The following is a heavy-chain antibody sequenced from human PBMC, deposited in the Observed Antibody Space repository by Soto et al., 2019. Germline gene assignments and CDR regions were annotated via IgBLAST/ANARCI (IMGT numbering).Heavy chain of an antibody. CDR1: GFTFSNAW. Sequence: PGGSLRLSCAASGFTFSNAWMSWVRQAPGKGLEWVGRIKSKTDGGTTDYAAPVKGRFTISRDDSKNTLYLQMNSLKTEDTAVYYCTTAIVVVVAATHHWGQGTLVTVSS. J-gene: IGHJ5*02. V-gene: IGHV3-15*01. CDR2: IKSKTDGGTT. CDR3: TTAIVVVVAATHH. D-gene: IGHD2-15*01.